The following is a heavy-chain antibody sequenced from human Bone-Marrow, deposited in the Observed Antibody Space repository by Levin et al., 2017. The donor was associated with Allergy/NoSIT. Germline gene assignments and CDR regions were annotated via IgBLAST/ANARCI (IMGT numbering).Heavy chain of an antibody. V-gene: IGHV3-21*01. D-gene: IGHD5-24*01. Sequence: GESLKISCAASGFAFSSNSMIWVRQAPGKGLEWVASISSSSSYISYADSVKGRFTISRDNAKKSLYLQMNSLRADDTAVYYCARAEGYNQHFYGLDVWGQGTKVTVSS. CDR1: GFAFSSNS. CDR3: ARAEGYNQHFYGLDV. J-gene: IGHJ6*02. CDR2: ISSSSSYI.